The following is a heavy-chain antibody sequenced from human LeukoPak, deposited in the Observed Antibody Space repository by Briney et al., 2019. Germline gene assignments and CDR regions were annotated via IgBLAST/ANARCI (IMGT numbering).Heavy chain of an antibody. V-gene: IGHV3-30*18. Sequence: PGKSLRLSCAASGLTFRNYGMDWVRQAPGKGLEWVAVLTDDGSDKYYAESVKGRFTISRDNSKNTVYLQMNNLRLEDTALYYCAKDLKKWELSFDSWGQGTLVTVSS. CDR1: GLTFRNYG. CDR2: LTDDGSDK. J-gene: IGHJ4*02. CDR3: AKDLKKWELSFDS. D-gene: IGHD1-26*01.